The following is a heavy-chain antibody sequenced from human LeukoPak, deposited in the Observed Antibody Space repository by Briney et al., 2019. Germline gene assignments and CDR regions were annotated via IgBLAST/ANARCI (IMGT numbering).Heavy chain of an antibody. D-gene: IGHD6-13*01. CDR1: GGTFSSYA. J-gene: IGHJ5*02. V-gene: IGHV1-69*04. Sequence: ASVKVSCKASGGTFSSYAISWVRQAPGQGLEWMGRIIPILGIANYAQKFQGRVTITADKSTSTAYMELSSLRSEDTAVYYCARLNKGSSSWYWGYNWFDPWGQGTLVTVSS. CDR2: IIPILGIA. CDR3: ARLNKGSSSWYWGYNWFDP.